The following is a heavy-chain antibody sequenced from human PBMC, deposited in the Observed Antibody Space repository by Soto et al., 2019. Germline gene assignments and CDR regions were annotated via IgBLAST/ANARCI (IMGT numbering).Heavy chain of an antibody. V-gene: IGHV3-21*01. CDR2: ISSSSSYI. Sequence: EVQLVESGGGLVKPGGSLRLSCAASGFTFSSYSMNWVRQAPGKGLEWVSSISSSSSYIYYADSVKGRFTISRDNAKNALYLQMNSLRAEDTAVYYCARDWGLDAFDIWGQGTMVTVSS. CDR3: ARDWGLDAFDI. J-gene: IGHJ3*02. CDR1: GFTFSSYS. D-gene: IGHD3-16*01.